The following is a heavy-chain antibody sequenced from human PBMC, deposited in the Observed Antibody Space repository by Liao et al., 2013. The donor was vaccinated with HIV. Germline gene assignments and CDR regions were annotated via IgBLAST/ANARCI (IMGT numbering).Heavy chain of an antibody. Sequence: QVPLQESGPGLIKPSETLSLTCSVSGGSIGSYSWSWIRQPAGKGLEWIGRFSTTSTNYNPSLKSRLTMSVDTSKNQFSLKVTSVTAADTAVYYCARARRHYGSGSYADYYYYYMDVWGEREPRSPSP. D-gene: IGHD3-10*01. V-gene: IGHV4-4*07. CDR2: FSTTST. CDR1: GGSIGSYS. CDR3: ARARRHYGSGSYADYYYYYMDV. J-gene: IGHJ6*03.